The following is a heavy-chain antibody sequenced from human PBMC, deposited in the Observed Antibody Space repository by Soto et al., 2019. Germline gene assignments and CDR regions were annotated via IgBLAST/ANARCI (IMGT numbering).Heavy chain of an antibody. D-gene: IGHD6-19*01. CDR2: IIPIFGTA. Sequence: SVKVSCKASGGTFSSYAVSWVRQAPGQGLEWMGGIIPIFGTANYAQKFQGRVTITADKSTSTAYMELSSLRSEDTAVYYCARRKGSGLKNWFDPWGQGTLVTVSS. J-gene: IGHJ5*02. CDR1: GGTFSSYA. V-gene: IGHV1-69*06. CDR3: ARRKGSGLKNWFDP.